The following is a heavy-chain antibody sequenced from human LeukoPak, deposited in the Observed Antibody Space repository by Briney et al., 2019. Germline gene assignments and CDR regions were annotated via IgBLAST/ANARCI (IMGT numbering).Heavy chain of an antibody. CDR1: GFTFSNFW. CDR3: ARGRSVSGTPEFDY. D-gene: IGHD6-19*01. V-gene: IGHV3-7*01. J-gene: IGHJ4*02. Sequence: GGSLRLSCVASGFTFSNFWLSWVRQAPGKGLEWVANINQDGSDKYYVEPVRGRFTISRDNAKNSLFLQLNSLRAEDTAVFYCARGRSVSGTPEFDYWGQGTLVTVSS. CDR2: INQDGSDK.